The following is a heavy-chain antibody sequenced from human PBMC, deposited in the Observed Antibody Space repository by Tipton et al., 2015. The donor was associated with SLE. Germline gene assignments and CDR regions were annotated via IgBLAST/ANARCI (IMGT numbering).Heavy chain of an antibody. J-gene: IGHJ6*02. CDR1: GESFSGHY. CDR3: ARLGYCTGGVCYSHYYYGMDV. Sequence: TLSLTCAVNGESFSGHYWSWIRQSPGKGLEWIGDINHGGDTNYNPSLESRVTILVDTSENQFSLRLTSVTAADTAVYYCARLGYCTGGVCYSHYYYGMDVWGQGTTVTVSS. V-gene: IGHV4-34*01. D-gene: IGHD2-8*02. CDR2: INHGGDT.